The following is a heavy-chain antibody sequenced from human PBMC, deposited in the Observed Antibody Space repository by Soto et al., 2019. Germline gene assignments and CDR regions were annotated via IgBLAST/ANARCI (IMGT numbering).Heavy chain of an antibody. CDR2: IRSKANSYAT. V-gene: IGHV3-73*02. Sequence: EVQLVESGGGLVQPGGSLKLSCAASGLTFSGSAMHWVRQASGKGLEWVGRIRSKANSYATAYAASVKGRFTISRDDSKNTAYLQMNSLKTEDTAVYYCTRHHSTGRAYRMDVWGQGTTVTVSS. D-gene: IGHD1-26*01. CDR3: TRHHSTGRAYRMDV. J-gene: IGHJ6*02. CDR1: GLTFSGSA.